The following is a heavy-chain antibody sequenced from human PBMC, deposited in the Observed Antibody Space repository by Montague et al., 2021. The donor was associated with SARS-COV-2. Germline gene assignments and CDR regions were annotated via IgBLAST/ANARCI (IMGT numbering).Heavy chain of an antibody. Sequence: SETLSLTCAVSGDSIMTTNWWSWVRQPPGKGLEWIGEIYQSGSTNYDPSLKSRVTMSIDESKNQFSLELNSVTAADTALYYCVRAGGLDNRPPVWGQGALVIVSS. D-gene: IGHD3/OR15-3a*01. CDR1: GDSIMTTNW. J-gene: IGHJ4*02. CDR2: IYQSGST. CDR3: VRAGGLDNRPPV. V-gene: IGHV4-4*02.